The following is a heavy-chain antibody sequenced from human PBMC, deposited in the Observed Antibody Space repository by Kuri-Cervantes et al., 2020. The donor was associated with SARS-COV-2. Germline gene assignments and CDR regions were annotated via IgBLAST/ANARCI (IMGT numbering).Heavy chain of an antibody. CDR1: GFIFSNYW. CDR3: ARASAGSSWGYYYYMDV. J-gene: IGHJ6*03. Sequence: GESLKISCAASGFIFSNYWMTWVRQTPGRGLEWVANIKQDGSEKYYVDSVKGRFTISRDNAGNSLFLQMNSLRSEDTAVYYCARASAGSSWGYYYYMDVWGIGTTVTVSS. CDR2: IKQDGSEK. V-gene: IGHV3-7*01. D-gene: IGHD1-26*01.